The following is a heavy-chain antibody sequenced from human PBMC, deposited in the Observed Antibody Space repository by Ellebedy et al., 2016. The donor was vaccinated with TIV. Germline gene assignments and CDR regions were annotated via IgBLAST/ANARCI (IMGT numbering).Heavy chain of an antibody. CDR3: AKNNGGSGPNWFAP. Sequence: GGSLSLSXAASGFSFSSYRMNWVRQTPERGLEWVSSIGTTGAYIFYADSVKGRFTISRDNAKNSLYLEMTNLRGEDTATYYCAKNNGGSGPNWFAPWGQGTLVTVSS. CDR2: IGTTGAYI. CDR1: GFSFSSYR. D-gene: IGHD2-15*01. J-gene: IGHJ5*02. V-gene: IGHV3-21*06.